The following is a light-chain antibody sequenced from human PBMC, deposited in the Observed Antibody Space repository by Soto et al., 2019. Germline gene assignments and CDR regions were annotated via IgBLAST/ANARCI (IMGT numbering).Light chain of an antibody. J-gene: IGKJ1*01. Sequence: DIQMTQSPSTLSASVGDRVTITCRASQRISNWVAWYQQKPGKAPKLLIYDASNLESGVPSRFSGSASGTEFTLTISSLQPDDSASYYCQQYDSYSPWTFGQGTK. CDR3: QQYDSYSPWT. CDR1: QRISNW. V-gene: IGKV1-5*01. CDR2: DAS.